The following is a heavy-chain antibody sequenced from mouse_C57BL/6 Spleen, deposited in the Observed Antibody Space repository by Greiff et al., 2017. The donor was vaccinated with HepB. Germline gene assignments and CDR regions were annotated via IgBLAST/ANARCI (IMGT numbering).Heavy chain of an antibody. V-gene: IGHV1-82*01. J-gene: IGHJ2*01. Sequence: VKVVESGPELVKPGASVKISCKASGYAFSSSWMNWVKQRPGKGLEWIGRIYPGDGDTNYNGKFKGKATLTADKSSSTAYMQLSSLTSEDSAVYFCARGPFENYFDYWGQGTTLTVSS. CDR2: IYPGDGDT. CDR1: GYAFSSSW. CDR3: ARGPFENYFDY.